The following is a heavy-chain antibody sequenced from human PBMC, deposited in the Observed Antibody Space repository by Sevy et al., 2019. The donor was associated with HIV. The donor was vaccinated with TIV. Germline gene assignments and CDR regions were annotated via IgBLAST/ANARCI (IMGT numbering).Heavy chain of an antibody. CDR2: IKKDGTDK. D-gene: IGHD3-10*01. J-gene: IGHJ4*02. Sequence: GGSLRLSCAVSGFTFSNHWMTWVRQAPGKGLEWVANIKKDGTDKFYVDSVMGRFSISRDNAKDLLYLQMNSLRVEDTAVYYCARDRRVEYGGSDYRGQGTLVTVSS. CDR1: GFTFSNHW. CDR3: ARDRRVEYGGSDY. V-gene: IGHV3-7*03.